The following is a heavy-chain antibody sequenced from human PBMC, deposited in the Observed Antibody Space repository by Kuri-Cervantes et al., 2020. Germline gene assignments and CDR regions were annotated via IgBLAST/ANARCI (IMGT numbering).Heavy chain of an antibody. V-gene: IGHV1-18*01. J-gene: IGHJ3*02. Sequence: ASVKVSCKASGYTFTSYGSSWVRQAPGQGLEWMGWISAYNGNTNYAQKLQGRVTMTTDTSTSTAYMELRSLRSEDTAVYYCARPKPLGAAGSSDAFDIWGQGTMVTVSS. D-gene: IGHD6-13*01. CDR1: GYTFTSYG. CDR3: ARPKPLGAAGSSDAFDI. CDR2: ISAYNGNT.